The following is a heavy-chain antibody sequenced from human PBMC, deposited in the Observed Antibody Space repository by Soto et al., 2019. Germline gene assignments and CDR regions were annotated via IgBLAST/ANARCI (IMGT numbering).Heavy chain of an antibody. J-gene: IGHJ4*02. CDR2: IIYNGDTS. V-gene: IGHV3-23*01. Sequence: EVQLLEAGGGLIQPGGSLRLSCSASGFNFGDYGMSWVRQAPGKGLEWLSAIIYNGDTSYYADSVRGRFTISRDNSKNTLYLQLHDLGAADTAIYYCAKDYDYGDSLPYDCWGQGTLVTVSS. CDR1: GFNFGDYG. D-gene: IGHD4-17*01. CDR3: AKDYDYGDSLPYDC.